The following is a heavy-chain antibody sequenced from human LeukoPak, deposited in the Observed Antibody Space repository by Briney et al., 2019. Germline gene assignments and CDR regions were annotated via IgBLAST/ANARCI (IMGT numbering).Heavy chain of an antibody. CDR3: AREGYSSSWYSYYYGMDV. D-gene: IGHD6-13*01. J-gene: IGHJ6*02. CDR1: GFTVSSNY. CDR2: IYSGGST. V-gene: IGHV3-66*01. Sequence: GGSLRLSCAASGFTVSSNYMSWVRQAPGKGLEWVSVIYSGGSTYYADSVKGRFTISRDNSKNTLYLQMNSLRAEDTAVYYCAREGYSSSWYSYYYGMDVWGQGTTVTVSS.